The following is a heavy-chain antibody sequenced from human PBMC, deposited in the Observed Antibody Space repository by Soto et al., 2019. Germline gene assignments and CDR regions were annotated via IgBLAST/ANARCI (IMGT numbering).Heavy chain of an antibody. V-gene: IGHV4-31*03. CDR2: IYYSGST. D-gene: IGHD3-3*01. J-gene: IGHJ6*02. CDR3: ARDYDFWSGSDHALYGMDV. CDR1: GGSISSGGYY. Sequence: PSETLSLTCTVSGGSISSGGYYWSWIRQHPGKGLEWIGYIYYSGSTYYNPSLKSRVTISVDTSKNQFSLKLSSVTDADTAVYYCARDYDFWSGSDHALYGMDVWGQGTTVTVS.